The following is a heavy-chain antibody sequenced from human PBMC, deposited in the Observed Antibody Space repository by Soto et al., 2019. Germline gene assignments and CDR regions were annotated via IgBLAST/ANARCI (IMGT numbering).Heavy chain of an antibody. Sequence: QVQLVESGGGVVQPGRSLRLSCAASGFTFSSYGMHWVRQAPGKGLEWVAVISYDGSNKYYADSVKGRFTISRDNSKNTLYLQMNSLRAEDTAVYYCAKINHYYGSGREGFIWFDPWGQGTLVTVSS. D-gene: IGHD3-10*01. CDR3: AKINHYYGSGREGFIWFDP. J-gene: IGHJ5*02. V-gene: IGHV3-30*18. CDR1: GFTFSSYG. CDR2: ISYDGSNK.